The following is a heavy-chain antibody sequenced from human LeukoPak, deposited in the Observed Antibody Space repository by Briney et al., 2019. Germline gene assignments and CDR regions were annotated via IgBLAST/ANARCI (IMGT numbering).Heavy chain of an antibody. CDR3: AKEKAIGTINYGLDV. CDR1: GFIFDTYG. Sequence: GRSLRLSCAASGFIFDTYGMLWVRQAPGKGLEWVAVIAYDGSNQYHADSVKGRFTISRDNSKNTLYLQMNSLRGGDTAVYYCAKEKAIGTINYGLDVWGQGTTVTVSS. D-gene: IGHD1-1*01. V-gene: IGHV3-30*18. J-gene: IGHJ6*02. CDR2: IAYDGSNQ.